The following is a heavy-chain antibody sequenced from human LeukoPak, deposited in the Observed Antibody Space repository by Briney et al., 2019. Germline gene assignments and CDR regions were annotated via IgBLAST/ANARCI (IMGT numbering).Heavy chain of an antibody. CDR1: GFTFSRYW. CDR2: IKQDGSEK. D-gene: IGHD1-1*01. CDR3: ARGRFRNAAKAEYYFDY. J-gene: IGHJ4*02. V-gene: IGHV3-7*01. Sequence: GGSLRLSCTASGFTFSRYWMSWVRQAPGKGLEWVANIKQDGSEKYYVDSVKGRFTISRDNAKNSLYLQMNSLRAEDTAVYYCARGRFRNAAKAEYYFDYWGQGTLVTVSS.